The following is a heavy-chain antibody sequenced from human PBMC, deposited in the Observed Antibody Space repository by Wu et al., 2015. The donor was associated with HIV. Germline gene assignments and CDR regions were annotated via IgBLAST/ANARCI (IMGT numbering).Heavy chain of an antibody. Sequence: QVQLVQSGAEVKKPGASVKVSCKASGYTFTSYYMHWVRQAPGQGLEWMGIINPSGGSTSYAQKFQGRVTMTRDTSTSTVYMELSSLRSEDTAVYYCARDAIHRRAVAGTLGWFDPWGQGTLVTVSS. D-gene: IGHD6-19*01. J-gene: IGHJ5*02. V-gene: IGHV1-46*01. CDR1: GYTFTSYY. CDR2: INPSGGST. CDR3: ARDAIHRRAVAGTLGWFDP.